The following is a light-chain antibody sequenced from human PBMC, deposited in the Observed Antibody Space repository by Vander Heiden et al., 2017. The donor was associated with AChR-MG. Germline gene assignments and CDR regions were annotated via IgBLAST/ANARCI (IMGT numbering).Light chain of an antibody. CDR1: QSISTY. J-gene: IGKJ3*01. V-gene: IGKV1-39*01. CDR2: LAT. Sequence: DIQMPQSPSSLSASVGDSVTITCRASQSISTYLHWYQQKPGKAPNLLITLATRLQTGVPLRFSGSGSGTDFTLTISTLQPEDFATYFCQQSYVIPLTFGPGTRVDIK. CDR3: QQSYVIPLT.